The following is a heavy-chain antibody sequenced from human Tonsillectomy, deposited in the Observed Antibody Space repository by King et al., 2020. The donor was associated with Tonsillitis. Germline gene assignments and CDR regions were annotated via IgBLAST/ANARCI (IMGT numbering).Heavy chain of an antibody. CDR3: AHWRIDLLAFNY. D-gene: IGHD1-26*01. Sequence: ITLKESGPTLVKPTQTLTLTCTFSGFSLSTSGVGVGWIRQPPGKALEWLALIYWDDDKRYSPSLRSRLTITKDTSKNQVVLTVTNMDPVDTATYYCAHWRIDLLAFNYWGQGTLVTVSS. J-gene: IGHJ4*02. V-gene: IGHV2-5*02. CDR2: IYWDDDK. CDR1: GFSLSTSGVG.